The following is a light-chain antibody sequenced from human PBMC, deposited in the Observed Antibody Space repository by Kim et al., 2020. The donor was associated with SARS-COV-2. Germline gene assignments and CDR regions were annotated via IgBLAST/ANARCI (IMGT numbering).Light chain of an antibody. Sequence: PFKLTCTLSSEHSIYAIAWHQQQPEKGPRYLMKLNSDGSHSKGDGIPDRFSGSSSGAERYLTISSLQSEDEADYYCQTWGTGIWVFGGGTQLTVL. CDR1: SEHSIYA. CDR2: LNSDGSH. CDR3: QTWGTGIWV. V-gene: IGLV4-69*01. J-gene: IGLJ3*02.